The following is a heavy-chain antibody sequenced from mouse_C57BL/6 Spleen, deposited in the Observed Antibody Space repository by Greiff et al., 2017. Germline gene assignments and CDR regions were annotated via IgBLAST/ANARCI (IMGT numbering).Heavy chain of an antibody. CDR3: ARPRIYGGYNDY. D-gene: IGHD2-3*01. Sequence: DVKLVESVGGLVKPGGSLKLSCAASGFTFSSYTMPWVRQTPEQRLEWVATISGGGGNTYYPHSVKGRFTISRDNAKNTPYLQLSSLRSEDTAMYYCARPRIYGGYNDYWGQGTTLTVSS. J-gene: IGHJ2*01. CDR1: GFTFSSYT. V-gene: IGHV5-9*04. CDR2: ISGGGGNT.